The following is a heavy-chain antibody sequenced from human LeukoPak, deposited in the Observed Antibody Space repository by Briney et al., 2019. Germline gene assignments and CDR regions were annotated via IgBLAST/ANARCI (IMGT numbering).Heavy chain of an antibody. CDR3: ARDLTIFGGESNWFDP. Sequence: ASVKVSCKASGYTFTCYYMHWVRQAPGQGLEWMGWINPNSGGTNYAQKFQGRVTMTRDTSISTAYMELSRLRSDDTAVYYCARDLTIFGGESNWFDPWGQGTLVTVSS. D-gene: IGHD3-3*01. CDR1: GYTFTCYY. CDR2: INPNSGGT. V-gene: IGHV1-2*02. J-gene: IGHJ5*02.